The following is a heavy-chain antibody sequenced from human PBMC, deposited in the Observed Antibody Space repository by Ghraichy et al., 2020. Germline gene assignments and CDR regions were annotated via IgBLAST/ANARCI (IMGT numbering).Heavy chain of an antibody. Sequence: SVKVSCKASGGTFSSYAISWVRQAPGQGLEWMGGIIPIFGTANYAQKFQGRVTITADESTSTAYMELSSLRSEDTAVYYCARDAHSGYYFYYFDYWGQGTLVTVSS. D-gene: IGHD3-22*01. V-gene: IGHV1-69*13. CDR2: IIPIFGTA. CDR1: GGTFSSYA. CDR3: ARDAHSGYYFYYFDY. J-gene: IGHJ4*02.